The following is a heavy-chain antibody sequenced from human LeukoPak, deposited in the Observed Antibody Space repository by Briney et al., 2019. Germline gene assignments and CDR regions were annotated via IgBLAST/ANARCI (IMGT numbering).Heavy chain of an antibody. Sequence: ASVKVSCKASGYTFTSYDINWVRQATGQGLEWMGWMNPNSGNTGYAQKFQGRVTITRNTSISTAYMELSSLRSEDTAVYYCARGNRRVVVAATPSHYYYMDVWGKGTTVTVSS. CDR3: ARGNRRVVVAATPSHYYYMDV. V-gene: IGHV1-8*03. D-gene: IGHD2-15*01. CDR1: GYTFTSYD. CDR2: MNPNSGNT. J-gene: IGHJ6*03.